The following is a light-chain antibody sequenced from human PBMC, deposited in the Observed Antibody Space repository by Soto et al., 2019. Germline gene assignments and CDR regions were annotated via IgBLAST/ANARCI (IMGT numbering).Light chain of an antibody. CDR3: QQRSSWALT. CDR1: QSVSSS. CDR2: DAS. Sequence: EIVLTQSPATLSLSPGERATLSCRASQSVSSSLAWYQQKPGQAPRLLIYDASSRATGIPARFSGSGSGTDFAVTISSLEPEDFAVYFCQQRSSWALTVGGGTKVEIK. J-gene: IGKJ4*01. V-gene: IGKV3-11*01.